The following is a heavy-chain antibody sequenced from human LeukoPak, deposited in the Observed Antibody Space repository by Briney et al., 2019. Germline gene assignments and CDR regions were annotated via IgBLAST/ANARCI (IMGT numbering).Heavy chain of an antibody. CDR3: AKGSAAGVTD. CDR2: ISWSGGAL. CDR1: GFIFDDYD. D-gene: IGHD2-21*02. V-gene: IGHV3-9*01. J-gene: IGHJ4*02. Sequence: GRSLRLSCVVSGFIFDDYDMHWVRQAPGKGLEWVSGISWSGGALAYADSVKGRVTISRDSDKNSLYLQMNSLRAEDTALYYCAKGSAAGVTDWGRGTLVIVSS.